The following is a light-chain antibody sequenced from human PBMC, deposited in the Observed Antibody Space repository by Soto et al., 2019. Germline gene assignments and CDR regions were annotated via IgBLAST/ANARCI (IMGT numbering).Light chain of an antibody. V-gene: IGKV1-5*03. Sequence: DIQMTQSPSTLSGSVGDRVTITCRASQTISSWLAWYQQKPGKAPKLLIYKASTLKSGVPSRFSGSGSGTEFTLTISSLQPDDFATYYCQHYNSYSDACGQGTRWIS. CDR2: KAS. CDR3: QHYNSYSDA. J-gene: IGKJ1*01. CDR1: QTISSW.